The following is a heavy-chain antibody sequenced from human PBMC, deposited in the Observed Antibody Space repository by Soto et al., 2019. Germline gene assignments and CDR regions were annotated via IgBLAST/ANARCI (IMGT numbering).Heavy chain of an antibody. D-gene: IGHD3-16*01. CDR3: GGTTGY. CDR1: GYTFTNYA. J-gene: IGHJ6*02. V-gene: IGHV1-8*02. Sequence: ASVKVSCKASGYTFTNYAIHWVRQAPGQGLEWMGWVSPDNGNAGYAQHFQGRVTLTSDTSISTASMDFGGGNSEDTAVFFWGGTTGYWGQGTRVTFSS. CDR2: VSPDNGNA.